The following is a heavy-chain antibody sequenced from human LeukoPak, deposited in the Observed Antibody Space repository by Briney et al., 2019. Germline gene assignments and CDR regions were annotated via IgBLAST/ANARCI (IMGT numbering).Heavy chain of an antibody. CDR3: ANAPYYDFWSGHPFEF. CDR2: ISGTGGST. D-gene: IGHD3-3*01. V-gene: IGHV3-23*01. Sequence: AGSLRLSCAASGLTFSSHAMSWVRQAPGKGLEWVSTISGTGGSTYYADSVKGRFTIFSDKSTNTVYLQMNSLRAEDTAVYFCANAPYYDFWSGHPFEFWGQGTLVTVSS. CDR1: GLTFSSHA. J-gene: IGHJ4*02.